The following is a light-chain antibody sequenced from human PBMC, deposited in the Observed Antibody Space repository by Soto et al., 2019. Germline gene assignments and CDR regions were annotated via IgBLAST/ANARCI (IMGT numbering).Light chain of an antibody. J-gene: IGLJ3*02. V-gene: IGLV2-14*01. Sequence: QSALSQPASVSGSPGHSITISCSGTSRDVGGYNFVAWFQQHPGKAPKLLIYEVRNRPSGVSDRFPASKSGNTASLTISGLQAEEEAHSFCSSSTGTNTWVFGGGTKVTVL. CDR3: SSSTGTNTWV. CDR2: EVR. CDR1: SRDVGGYNF.